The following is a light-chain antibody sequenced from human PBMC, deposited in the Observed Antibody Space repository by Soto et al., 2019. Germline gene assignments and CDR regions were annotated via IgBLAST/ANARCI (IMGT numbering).Light chain of an antibody. J-gene: IGLJ1*01. CDR3: SSYTSSSTLV. CDR1: SSDVGGYNY. V-gene: IGLV2-14*01. Sequence: QSALTQPASVSGSPGQSITISCTGTSSDVGGYNYVSWYQQHPGKAPKLMIYEVSNRPSGVSNRFSCSKSGNTASLTISGLQADDEDDYYCSSYTSSSTLVFGTGTKLTVL. CDR2: EVS.